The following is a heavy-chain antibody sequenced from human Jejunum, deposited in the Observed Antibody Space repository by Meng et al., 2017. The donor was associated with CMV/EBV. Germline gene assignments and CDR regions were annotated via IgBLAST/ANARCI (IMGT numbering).Heavy chain of an antibody. Sequence: TFNAYTMHLVRQAPGKGLEWVSTIRGSTSSSAFYADSVTGRFTVSRDNSKNTLYLQMSSLRPEDTALYYCAKDKRSGYPRDAFDVWGQGTLVTVSS. CDR1: TFNAYT. CDR2: IRGSTSSSA. D-gene: IGHD3-22*01. V-gene: IGHV3-23*01. J-gene: IGHJ3*01. CDR3: AKDKRSGYPRDAFDV.